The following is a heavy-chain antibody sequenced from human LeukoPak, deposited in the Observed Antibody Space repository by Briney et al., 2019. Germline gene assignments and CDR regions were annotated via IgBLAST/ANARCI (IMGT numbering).Heavy chain of an antibody. V-gene: IGHV3-74*01. Sequence: SGGSLRLSCATSGFTFSSYWMHWVRQAPGKGLVWVSRINSDGSSTSYADSAKGRFTISRDNAKNTLYLQMNSLRAEDTAVYYCARVKYQRAWFDPWGQGTLVTASS. CDR1: GFTFSSYW. D-gene: IGHD2-2*01. J-gene: IGHJ5*02. CDR2: INSDGSST. CDR3: ARVKYQRAWFDP.